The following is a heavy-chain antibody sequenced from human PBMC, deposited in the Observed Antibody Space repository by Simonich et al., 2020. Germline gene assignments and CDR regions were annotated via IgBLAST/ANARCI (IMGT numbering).Heavy chain of an antibody. V-gene: IGHV3-74*01. Sequence: EVQLVESGGGLVQPGGSLRLSCAASGFTFSSYWMHWVRQAPGKGLGWFSRINSDGSSTSYAYSGKGRFTISRDNAKNTLYLQMNSLRAEDTAVYYCARDYSNYDAFDIWGQGTMVTVSS. CDR1: GFTFSSYW. CDR3: ARDYSNYDAFDI. CDR2: INSDGSST. D-gene: IGHD4-4*01. J-gene: IGHJ3*02.